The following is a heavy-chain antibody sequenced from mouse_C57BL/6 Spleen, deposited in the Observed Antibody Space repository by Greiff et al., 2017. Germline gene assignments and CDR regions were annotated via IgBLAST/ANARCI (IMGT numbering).Heavy chain of an antibody. V-gene: IGHV1-69*01. CDR2: IDPSDSYT. Sequence: QVQLQQPGAELVMPGASVKLSCKASGYTFTSYWMHWVKQRPGQGLEWIGEIDPSDSYTNYNQKFKGKSTLTVDKSSSTAYMQLSSLTSEDSAVYYCARRDDSDYYAMDYWGQGTSVTVSS. CDR1: GYTFTSYW. CDR3: ARRDDSDYYAMDY. J-gene: IGHJ4*01. D-gene: IGHD2-4*01.